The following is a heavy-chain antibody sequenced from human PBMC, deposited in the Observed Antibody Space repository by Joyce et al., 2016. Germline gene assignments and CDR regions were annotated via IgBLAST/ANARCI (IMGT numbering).Heavy chain of an antibody. CDR2: ISSDGTYI. CDR3: ARGGIVYDYSMDL. J-gene: IGHJ6*02. CDR1: GFTFSTSS. Sequence: EVQLVESGGGLVKPGGSLRISCAASGFTFSTSSMSWFRRAQGKGLEWVSAISSDGTYICYADSVKGRFTVSRDNAKNSLYLQMNSLRAEDTAVFFCARGGIVYDYSMDLWGQGTTVTVSS. V-gene: IGHV3-21*02. D-gene: IGHD3-22*01.